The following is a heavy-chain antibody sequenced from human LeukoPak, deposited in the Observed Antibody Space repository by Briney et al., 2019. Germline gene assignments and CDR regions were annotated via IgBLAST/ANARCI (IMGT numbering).Heavy chain of an antibody. D-gene: IGHD4-23*01. CDR1: GYTFSIYG. V-gene: IGHV1-18*01. CDR2: ISAYNGNT. Sequence: GASVKVSCKASGYTFSIYGFSWVRQAPGQGREWMGWISAYNGNTNYAQKFQGRVTMTTDTSTSTAHMELRSLRSDDTAVYYCARQGYSGHSQGAADYWGQGTLVTVSS. CDR3: ARQGYSGHSQGAADY. J-gene: IGHJ4*02.